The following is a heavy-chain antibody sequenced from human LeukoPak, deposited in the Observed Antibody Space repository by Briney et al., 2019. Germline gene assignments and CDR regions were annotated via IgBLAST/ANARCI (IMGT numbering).Heavy chain of an antibody. Sequence: SETLSLTCTVSGVSISSYYWSWIRQPPGKGLEWVGYIYYSGSTNYNPSLKSRVTISVDTSKNQFSLKLSSVTAADTAVYYCARDRGYDSSGPNWYFDLWGRGTLVTVSS. CDR2: IYYSGST. D-gene: IGHD3-22*01. V-gene: IGHV4-59*01. J-gene: IGHJ2*01. CDR1: GVSISSYY. CDR3: ARDRGYDSSGPNWYFDL.